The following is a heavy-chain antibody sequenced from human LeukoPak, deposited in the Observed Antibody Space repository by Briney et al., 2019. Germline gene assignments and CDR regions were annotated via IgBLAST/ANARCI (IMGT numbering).Heavy chain of an antibody. D-gene: IGHD4-17*01. V-gene: IGHV3-21*01. Sequence: GGSLRLSCAASGFTFSTYTMNWVRQAPGKGAEWVSSNSSSSSYIDYADSMKGRFTISRDNAKNSLFLQMNSLRAEDTAVYYCGMTTVTKGTGYFDYWGQGTQVTVSS. CDR1: GFTFSTYT. J-gene: IGHJ4*02. CDR2: NSSSSSYI. CDR3: GMTTVTKGTGYFDY.